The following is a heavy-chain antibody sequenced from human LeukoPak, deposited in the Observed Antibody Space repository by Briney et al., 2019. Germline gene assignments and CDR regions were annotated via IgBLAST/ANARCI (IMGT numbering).Heavy chain of an antibody. D-gene: IGHD4-17*01. CDR1: GGTFSSYA. J-gene: IGHJ6*03. CDR3: ARGPAVTTSPNYYDYYYMDV. V-gene: IGHV1-69*05. CDR2: IIPIFGTA. Sequence: SVKVSCKASGGTFSSYAISWVRQAPGQGLEWMGRIIPIFGTANYAQKFQGRVTITTDESTSTAYMELSSLRSEDTAVYYCARGPAVTTSPNYYDYYYMDVWGKGTTVTVSS.